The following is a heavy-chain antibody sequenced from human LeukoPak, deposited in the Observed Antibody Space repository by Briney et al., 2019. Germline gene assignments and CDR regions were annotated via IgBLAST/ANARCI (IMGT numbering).Heavy chain of an antibody. CDR2: IRYDGSSE. V-gene: IGHV3-30*02. CDR3: AKGSPLY. Sequence: PGGSLRLSCAASGFTFSSYAMSWVRQAPGKGLEWVAFIRYDGSSEYYADSVKGRFTISRDNSKNTLYLQMNSLRAEDAAVYYCAKGSPLYWGQGTLVTVSS. CDR1: GFTFSSYA. J-gene: IGHJ4*02.